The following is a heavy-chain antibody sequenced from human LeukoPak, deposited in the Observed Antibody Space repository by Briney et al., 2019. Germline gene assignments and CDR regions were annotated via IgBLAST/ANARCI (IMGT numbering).Heavy chain of an antibody. J-gene: IGHJ3*02. V-gene: IGHV4-31*03. CDR2: IYYSGST. D-gene: IGHD5-24*01. CDR1: GGSISSGGYY. CDR3: ARHRAEMATITDDTFDM. Sequence: SETLSLTCTVSGGSISSGGYYWSWIRQHPGKGLEWIGYIYYSGSTYYNPSLKSRVTISVDTSKNQFSLKLSSVTAADTAVYYCARHRAEMATITDDTFDMWGQGTMVTVSS.